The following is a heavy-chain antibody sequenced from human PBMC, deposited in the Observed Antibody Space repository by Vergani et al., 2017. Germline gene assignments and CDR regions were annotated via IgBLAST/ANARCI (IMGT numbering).Heavy chain of an antibody. D-gene: IGHD3-3*01. CDR3: AEDYDFWSGYPF. CDR2: ISGSGGST. CDR1: GFTFSSYS. Sequence: EVQLLESGGGLVQPGGSLRLSCAASGFTFSSYSMSWVRQAPGKGLEWVAAISGSGGSTYYADSVKGRFTINRDNSKHTLYLQMNSLRAEDTAVYYCAEDYDFWSGYPFWGQGTLVTVSS. J-gene: IGHJ4*02. V-gene: IGHV3-23*01.